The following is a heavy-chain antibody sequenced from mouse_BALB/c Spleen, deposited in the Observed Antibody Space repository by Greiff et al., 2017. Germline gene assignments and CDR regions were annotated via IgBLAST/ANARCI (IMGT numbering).Heavy chain of an antibody. V-gene: IGHV14-1*02. CDR1: GFNIKDYY. J-gene: IGHJ3*01. CDR3: ARVRCGSSYLAY. CDR2: IDPKNGNT. D-gene: IGHD1-1*01. Sequence: VQLQQSGAELVRPGALVKLSCKASGFNIKDYYMHWVKQRPEQGLEWIGWIDPKNGNTIYDPKFQGKASITADTSSNTAYLQLSSLTSEDTAVYYCARVRCGSSYLAYWGQGTLVTVSA.